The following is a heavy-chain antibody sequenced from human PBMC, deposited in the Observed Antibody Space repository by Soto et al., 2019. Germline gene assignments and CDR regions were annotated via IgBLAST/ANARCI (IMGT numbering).Heavy chain of an antibody. CDR2: VKDGGHT. J-gene: IGHJ4*02. CDR3: ARGQEGVVATH. V-gene: IGHV4-34*01. CDR1: GGSLSGYY. D-gene: IGHD5-12*01. Sequence: QVQLQQWGAGLLKPSETLSLNCAVTGGSLSGYYWSWVRQPPGKGLEWIGEVKDGGHTNYSPSLRGRVTKSSDTPNNQFSLGLNSVTAADTGVYYCARGQEGVVATHWDQGSLVTVSS.